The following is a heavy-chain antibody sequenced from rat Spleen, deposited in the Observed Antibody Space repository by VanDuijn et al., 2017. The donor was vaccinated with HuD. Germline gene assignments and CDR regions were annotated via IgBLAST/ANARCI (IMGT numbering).Heavy chain of an antibody. J-gene: IGHJ3*01. CDR3: ARHRAYWFAY. CDR2: ISNDGGGT. CDR1: GYTFSDYG. V-gene: IGHV5-22*01. D-gene: IGHD4-1*01. Sequence: EVQLVESGGGLVQPGRSMKLSCAAAGYTFSDYGMVWVLQAPTKGLEWVASISNDGGGTYYRDSVKGRFTISRDNAKSSLFLQMNSLRSEDTATYYCARHRAYWFAYWGQGTLVTVSS.